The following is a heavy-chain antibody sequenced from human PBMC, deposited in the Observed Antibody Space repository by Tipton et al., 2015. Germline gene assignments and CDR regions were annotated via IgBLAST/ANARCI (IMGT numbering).Heavy chain of an antibody. J-gene: IGHJ6*02. D-gene: IGHD2-2*01. Sequence: SLRLSCAASGFTFSSYSMNWIRQAPGKGLEWVSYISASSTTIYYVDSVKGRFTISRDNAKNSLYLQMNGLRDEDTAVYYCARDRGSSMIPGGYYGMDVWGQGTTVTVS. V-gene: IGHV3-48*02. CDR2: ISASSTTI. CDR3: ARDRGSSMIPGGYYGMDV. CDR1: GFTFSSYS.